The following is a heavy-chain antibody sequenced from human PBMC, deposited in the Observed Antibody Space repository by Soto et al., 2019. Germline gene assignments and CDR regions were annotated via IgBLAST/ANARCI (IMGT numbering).Heavy chain of an antibody. J-gene: IGHJ4*02. CDR2: IIPVLGAA. Sequence: QVQLVQSGAEVRKPGSSVQVSCKASGGTFDNYTIVWVRQAPGQGLEWVGGIIPVLGAANYAQKFQDKVTITADASTSTAYMGLSSLTSEDTAVYYCARVAPWLGYYFDYWGQRTLVTVSS. CDR3: ARVAPWLGYYFDY. D-gene: IGHD5-12*01. V-gene: IGHV1-69*01. CDR1: GGTFDNYT.